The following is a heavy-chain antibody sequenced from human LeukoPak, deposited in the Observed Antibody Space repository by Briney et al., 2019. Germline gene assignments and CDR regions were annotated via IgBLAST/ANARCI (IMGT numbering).Heavy chain of an antibody. Sequence: SETLSLTCTVSGYSISSGDYYWSWIRQPAGKGLEWIGRIYTSGSTTYNPSLKSRVTISGDTSENQFSLRLSSVTAADTAVYYCARASYSYDISGWVPFDYWGQGTLVTVSS. V-gene: IGHV4-61*02. D-gene: IGHD3-22*01. J-gene: IGHJ4*02. CDR3: ARASYSYDISGWVPFDY. CDR1: GYSISSGDYY. CDR2: IYTSGST.